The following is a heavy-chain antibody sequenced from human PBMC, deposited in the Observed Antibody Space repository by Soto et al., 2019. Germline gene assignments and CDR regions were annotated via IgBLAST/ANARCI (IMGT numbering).Heavy chain of an antibody. V-gene: IGHV3-30-3*01. CDR3: AREVSVAVHPGYYYGMDF. CDR2: ISYDGSNK. D-gene: IGHD6-19*01. Sequence: QVQLVESGGGVVQPGRSLRLSCAASGFTFSSYAMHWVRQAPGKGLEWVAVISYDGSNKYYADSVKGRFTISRDNSKNTLDLQMNSLRAEDTAVYYCAREVSVAVHPGYYYGMDFWGQGTTVTVSS. CDR1: GFTFSSYA. J-gene: IGHJ6*02.